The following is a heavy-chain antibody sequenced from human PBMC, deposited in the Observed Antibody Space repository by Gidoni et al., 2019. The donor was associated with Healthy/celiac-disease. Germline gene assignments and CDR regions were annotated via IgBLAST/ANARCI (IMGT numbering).Heavy chain of an antibody. D-gene: IGHD3-3*01. CDR2: IRSKAYGGTT. Sequence: EVQLVESGGGLVQPGRSLRLSCTASGFTFGEYAMIWFRSAPGNGLEWVGFIRSKAYGGTTEYAESVKGRFTISRDDSKSIAYLQMNSRKTEDTAVYYCTRDSYDFWSGYYGEYYYYYMDVWGKGTTVTVSS. J-gene: IGHJ6*03. V-gene: IGHV3-49*03. CDR1: GFTFGEYA. CDR3: TRDSYDFWSGYYGEYYYYYMDV.